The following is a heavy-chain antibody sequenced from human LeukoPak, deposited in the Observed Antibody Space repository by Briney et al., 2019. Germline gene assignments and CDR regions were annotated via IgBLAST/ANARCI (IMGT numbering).Heavy chain of an antibody. Sequence: PGGSLRLSCTTSGFNFDAFAMNWFRQAPGKGLEWVGFIRSKAFGGTTEYAASVKGRFTISRDDSKNTLYLQMNSLKTEDTAVYYCTTDPLEMATIQPGYWGQGTLVTVSS. J-gene: IGHJ4*02. V-gene: IGHV3-49*03. CDR1: GFNFDAFA. CDR2: IRSKAFGGTT. CDR3: TTDPLEMATIQPGY. D-gene: IGHD5-24*01.